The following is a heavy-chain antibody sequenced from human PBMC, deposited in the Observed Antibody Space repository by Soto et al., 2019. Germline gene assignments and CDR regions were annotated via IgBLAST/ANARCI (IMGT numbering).Heavy chain of an antibody. J-gene: IGHJ4*02. CDR3: ARDGSGYDLWGGPYFFDY. Sequence: PSETLSLTYTVSGGSISTYYWSWIRQPPGKGQEWIGYIYYNGRTNYNPSLESRVTISLDTSKSQFSLKLSSVSAADTAVYYCARDGSGYDLWGGPYFFDYWGPGTLVTVSS. CDR1: GGSISTYY. V-gene: IGHV4-59*01. CDR2: IYYNGRT. D-gene: IGHD3-3*01.